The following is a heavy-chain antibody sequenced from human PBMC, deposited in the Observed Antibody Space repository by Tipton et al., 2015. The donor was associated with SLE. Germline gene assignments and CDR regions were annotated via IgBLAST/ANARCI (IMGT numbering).Heavy chain of an antibody. CDR2: MYTSGST. CDR1: GGSISSGSYY. CDR3: ARSAGYSSSWAHFDY. Sequence: LRLSCAVSGGSISSGSYYWTWFRQPAGKGLEWIGRMYTSGSTNYNPSLKSRVTISVDTSKNQFSLKLSSVTAADTAVYYCARSAGYSSSWAHFDYWGQGTLVTVSS. J-gene: IGHJ4*02. V-gene: IGHV4-61*02. D-gene: IGHD6-13*01.